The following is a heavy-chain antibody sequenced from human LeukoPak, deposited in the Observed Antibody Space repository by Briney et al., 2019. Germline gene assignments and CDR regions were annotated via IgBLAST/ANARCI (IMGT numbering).Heavy chain of an antibody. J-gene: IGHJ4*02. D-gene: IGHD5-18*01. CDR1: GYIFTDYF. CDR2: INPNSGGT. Sequence: ASVKVSCKASGYIFTDYFLHWVRQAPGQGLEWMGRINPNSGGTNSAQKFPGRVSMTRDMSISTAYMELSRLTSDDTALYYCSRAGHSYGDLDYWGQGTLVTVSS. CDR3: SRAGHSYGDLDY. V-gene: IGHV1-2*02.